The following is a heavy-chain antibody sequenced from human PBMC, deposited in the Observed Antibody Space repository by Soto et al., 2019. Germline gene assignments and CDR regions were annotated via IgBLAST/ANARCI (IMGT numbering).Heavy chain of an antibody. CDR1: GGTFSSYA. D-gene: IGHD1-26*01. V-gene: IGHV1-69*13. CDR2: IIPIFGTA. J-gene: IGHJ3*02. Sequence: GASVKVSCKASGGTFSSYAISWVRQAPGQGLEWMGGIIPIFGTANYAQKFQGRVTITADESSSTAYMELSSLRSEDTAVYYCARGVGARHLGAFDIWGQGTMVTVSS. CDR3: ARGVGARHLGAFDI.